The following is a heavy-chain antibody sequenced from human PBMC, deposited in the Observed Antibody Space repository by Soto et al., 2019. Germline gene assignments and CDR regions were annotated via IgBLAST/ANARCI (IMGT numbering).Heavy chain of an antibody. V-gene: IGHV4-59*11. J-gene: IGHJ4*02. CDR1: GGSISNHY. D-gene: IGHD7-27*01. CDR3: TRANWYSEY. Sequence: SETLSLTCTVSGGSISNHYWSWIRQPPGKGLEWIGYIYYNGNTNYNPPLKSRVTMSVDTSKNQISLKLSSVTAADTAVYYCTRANWYSEYWGQGPLVTVSS. CDR2: IYYNGNT.